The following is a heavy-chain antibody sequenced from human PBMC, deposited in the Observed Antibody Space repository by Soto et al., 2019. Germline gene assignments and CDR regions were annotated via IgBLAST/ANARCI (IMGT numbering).Heavy chain of an antibody. J-gene: IGHJ4*02. V-gene: IGHV3-9*01. CDR1: GFTFDDYA. Sequence: GGSLRLSCAASGFTFDDYAMHWVRQVPGKGLEWVSGISWESGSIGYADSVKGRFTISRDNAKNSLYLQMNSLRAEDTAVYYCARDYSSYGPFDYWGQGTLVTVSS. CDR3: ARDYSSYGPFDY. D-gene: IGHD5-18*01. CDR2: ISWESGSI.